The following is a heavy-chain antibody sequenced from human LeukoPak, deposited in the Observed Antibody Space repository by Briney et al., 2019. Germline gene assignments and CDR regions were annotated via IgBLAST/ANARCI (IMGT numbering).Heavy chain of an antibody. CDR3: ARDRGYDSSGYYYFDY. CDR2: IYYSGST. J-gene: IGHJ4*02. CDR1: GGSISSSSYY. D-gene: IGHD3-22*01. V-gene: IGHV4-39*07. Sequence: SETLSLTCTVSGGSISSSSYYWGWIRQPPGKGLEWIGSIYYSGSTYYNPSLKSRVTISVDTSKNQFSLKLSSVTAADTAVYYCARDRGYDSSGYYYFDYWGQGTLVTVSS.